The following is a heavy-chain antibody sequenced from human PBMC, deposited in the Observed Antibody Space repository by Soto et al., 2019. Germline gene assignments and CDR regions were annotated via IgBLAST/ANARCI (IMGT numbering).Heavy chain of an antibody. J-gene: IGHJ6*02. V-gene: IGHV3-30*18. Sequence: QVQLLESGGGVVQPGRSLRLSCVASGFTLTNNGMHWVRQAPGQGLEWVAVISSDGSSKYYGDSVRGRFTISRDNSKNTLFLEMNGLRSEDTAVYYCAKDRGLAESGRWSHYYYGMDVWGQGTTVTVSS. CDR3: AKDRGLAESGRWSHYYYGMDV. CDR2: ISSDGSSK. CDR1: GFTLTNNG. D-gene: IGHD1-26*01.